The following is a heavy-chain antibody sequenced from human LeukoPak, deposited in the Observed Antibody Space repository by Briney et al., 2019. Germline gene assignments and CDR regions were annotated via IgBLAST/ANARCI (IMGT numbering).Heavy chain of an antibody. Sequence: GESLKISSKISGDRLTNNWIGWVRQVPGKGLEWMGLIYPGNSDTRYSPLFQGQVTLSVDRSISTAYLHWSGLKASDTAIYYCARFALTSSLDYWGQGTLVTVSS. V-gene: IGHV5-51*01. CDR3: ARFALTSSLDY. CDR2: IYPGNSDT. D-gene: IGHD6-13*01. J-gene: IGHJ4*02. CDR1: GDRLTNNW.